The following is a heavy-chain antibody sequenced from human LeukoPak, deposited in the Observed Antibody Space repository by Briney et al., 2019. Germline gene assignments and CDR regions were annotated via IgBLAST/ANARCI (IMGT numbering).Heavy chain of an antibody. D-gene: IGHD1-1*01. J-gene: IGHJ5*02. V-gene: IGHV4-59*08. CDR1: GGSISSYY. Sequence: SETLSLTCTVSGGSISSYYWSWIRQPPGKGLEWIGYIYYSGSTNYNPSLKSRVTISVDTSKNQLSLKLSSVTAADTAVYYCARREGTNWFDPWGQGTLVTVSS. CDR2: IYYSGST. CDR3: ARREGTNWFDP.